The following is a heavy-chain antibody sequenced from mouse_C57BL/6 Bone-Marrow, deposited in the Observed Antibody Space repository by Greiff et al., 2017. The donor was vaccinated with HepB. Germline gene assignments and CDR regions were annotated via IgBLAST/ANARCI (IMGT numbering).Heavy chain of an antibody. V-gene: IGHV7-3*01. CDR3: ARYKDLRYFDV. CDR2: IRNKANGYTT. J-gene: IGHJ1*03. CDR1: GFTFTDYY. Sequence: EVNVVESGGGLVQPGGSLSLSCAASGFTFTDYYMSWVRQPPGKALEWLGFIRNKANGYTTEYSASVKGRFTISRDNSQSILYLQMNALRAEDSATYYCARYKDLRYFDVWGTGTTVTVSS.